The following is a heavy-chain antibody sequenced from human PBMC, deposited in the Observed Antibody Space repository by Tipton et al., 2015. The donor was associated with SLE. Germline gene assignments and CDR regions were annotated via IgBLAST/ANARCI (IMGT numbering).Heavy chain of an antibody. CDR1: GASISSTYHY. J-gene: IGHJ4*02. Sequence: TLSLTCNVSGASISSTYHYWGWIRQPPGNGLEWIGNFYYRGSTSYNPSLKSRVTIFLDTSKNQIALKLNSVTAADTAVYFCARGVYCSGVGCFLIDQWGQGTLVTVSS. V-gene: IGHV4-39*06. CDR2: FYYRGST. D-gene: IGHD2-15*01. CDR3: ARGVYCSGVGCFLIDQ.